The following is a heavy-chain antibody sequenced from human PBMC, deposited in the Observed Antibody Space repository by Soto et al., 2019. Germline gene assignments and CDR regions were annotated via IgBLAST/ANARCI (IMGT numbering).Heavy chain of an antibody. CDR2: IHHTGSN. Sequence: SETLSLTCTVSGASVRDYNWNWIRQPPGRGLEWIGFIHHTGSNTYSPSLRSRVTMSVDTSRNQFSLMMTSVTAADTAVYYCEKWGYQAMQAFDFWGQGTVVTVSS. CDR1: GASVRDYN. V-gene: IGHV4-59*02. CDR3: EKWGYQAMQAFDF. J-gene: IGHJ3*01. D-gene: IGHD3-16*02.